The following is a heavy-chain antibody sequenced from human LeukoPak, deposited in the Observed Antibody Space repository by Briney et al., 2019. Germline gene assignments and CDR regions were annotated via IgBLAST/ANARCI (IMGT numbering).Heavy chain of an antibody. V-gene: IGHV1-2*02. CDR3: ARDRYGLEPLREGHDY. Sequence: ASVKVSCKASGGTFNSYAISWVRQAPGQGLEWMGRINPNSGGTNYAQKFQGRVTMTRDTSISTAYMELSRLRSDDTAVYYCARDRYGLEPLREGHDYWGQGTLVTVSS. D-gene: IGHD1-1*01. CDR2: INPNSGGT. J-gene: IGHJ4*02. CDR1: GGTFNSYA.